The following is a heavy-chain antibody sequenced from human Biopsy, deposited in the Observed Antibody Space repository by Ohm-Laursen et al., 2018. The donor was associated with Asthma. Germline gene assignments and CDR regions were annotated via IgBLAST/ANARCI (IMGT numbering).Heavy chain of an antibody. CDR2: VYYSGST. CDR3: ARGVDRVTGLLDHFDS. Sequence: SETLSLTCTVSGGSINNFYWSWIRQPPGKGLESIGHVYYSGSTNYNHSLKSRVTISIDASKNQFSLKLTSVTAADTAVYYCARGVDRVTGLLDHFDSWGQGTLVTVSS. V-gene: IGHV4-59*01. J-gene: IGHJ4*02. CDR1: GGSINNFY. D-gene: IGHD2-21*02.